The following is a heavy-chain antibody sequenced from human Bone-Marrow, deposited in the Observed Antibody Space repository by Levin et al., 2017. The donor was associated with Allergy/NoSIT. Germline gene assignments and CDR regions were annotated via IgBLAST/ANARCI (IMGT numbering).Heavy chain of an antibody. D-gene: IGHD6-6*01. CDR2: MNPNSGNT. CDR3: ARSKAGIAARRRGWFDP. CDR1: GYTFTSYD. V-gene: IGHV1-8*01. Sequence: ASVKVSCKASGYTFTSYDINWVRQATGQGLEWMGWMNPNSGNTGYAQKFQGRVTMTRNTSISTAYMELSSLRSEDTAVYYCARSKAGIAARRRGWFDPWGQGTLVTVSS. J-gene: IGHJ5*02.